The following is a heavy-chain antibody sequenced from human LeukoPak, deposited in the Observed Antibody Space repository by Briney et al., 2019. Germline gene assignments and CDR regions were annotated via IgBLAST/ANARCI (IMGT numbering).Heavy chain of an antibody. Sequence: GGSLRLSCAASGFTFSSYGMHWVRQAPGKGLEWVAVISYDGSNKYYADSVKDRFTISRDNSKNTLYLQMNSLRAEDTAVYYCARPPSDFWSGYQGDAFDIWGQGTMVTVSS. V-gene: IGHV3-30*03. D-gene: IGHD3-3*01. CDR3: ARPPSDFWSGYQGDAFDI. CDR1: GFTFSSYG. J-gene: IGHJ3*02. CDR2: ISYDGSNK.